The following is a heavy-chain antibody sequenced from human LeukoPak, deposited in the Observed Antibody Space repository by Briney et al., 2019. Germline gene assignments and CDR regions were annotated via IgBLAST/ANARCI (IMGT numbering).Heavy chain of an antibody. CDR1: GFTVSSNY. V-gene: IGHV3-53*05. Sequence: GGSLRLSCAASGFTVSSNYMSWFREAPGKGLDWVSVIYSGGSTYYADSVKGRFTISRDNSKNTLYLQMNSLRPEDSGLYYCAKERDGHKDGLAHWGRGTLVTVSS. CDR2: IYSGGST. D-gene: IGHD5-24*01. CDR3: AKERDGHKDGLAH. J-gene: IGHJ4*02.